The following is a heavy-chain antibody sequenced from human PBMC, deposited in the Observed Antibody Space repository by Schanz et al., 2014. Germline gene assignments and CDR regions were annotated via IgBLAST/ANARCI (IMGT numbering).Heavy chain of an antibody. Sequence: DVQLLESGGGLVQPGGSLRLSCAASGFTFTNYAMSWVRQAPGKGLEWVSYIGNGGVTIYYADSVKGRFTISRDNSKNSLYLQMNSLRAEDTAVYYCARSRSGFYFDYWGQGTLVTVSS. CDR2: IGNGGVTI. CDR1: GFTFTNYA. CDR3: ARSRSGFYFDY. V-gene: IGHV3-48*04. J-gene: IGHJ4*02. D-gene: IGHD1-26*01.